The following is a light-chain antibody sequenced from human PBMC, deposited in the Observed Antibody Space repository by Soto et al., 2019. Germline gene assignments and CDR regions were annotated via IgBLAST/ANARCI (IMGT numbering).Light chain of an antibody. CDR3: QQSYSTPPT. CDR2: AAS. V-gene: IGKV1-39*01. Sequence: IQITYPRSSHPASVGDRVTITCRASQSISSYLNWYQQKPGKAPKLLIYAASSLQSGVPSRFSGSGSGTDFTLTISSLQPEDFATYYCQQSYSTPPTFGQGTKVDIK. J-gene: IGKJ1*01. CDR1: QSISSY.